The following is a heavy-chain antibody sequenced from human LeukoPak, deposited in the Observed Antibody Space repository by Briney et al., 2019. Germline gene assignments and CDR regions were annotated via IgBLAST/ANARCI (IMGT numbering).Heavy chain of an antibody. J-gene: IGHJ4*02. D-gene: IGHD4-11*01. Sequence: GGSLRLSCAASGFTFSSYSMNWVRQAPGKGLEWVSSISSSSSYIYYADSVKGRFTISRDNAKNSLYLQMNSLRAEDTAVYYCARVRRVYSSDFDYWGQGTLVTVSS. CDR1: GFTFSSYS. CDR2: ISSSSSYI. V-gene: IGHV3-21*01. CDR3: ARVRRVYSSDFDY.